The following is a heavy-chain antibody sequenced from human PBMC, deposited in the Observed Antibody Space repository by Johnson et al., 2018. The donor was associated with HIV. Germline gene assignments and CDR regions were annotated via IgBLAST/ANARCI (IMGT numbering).Heavy chain of an antibody. V-gene: IGHV3-48*03. Sequence: MLLVESWGGLVQPGGSLTLSCAGSGFAFGNYEMNWVRQAPGKGLEWVSYIATRAEAIHYADSVKGRFTISRDNSQNSLYLQMNGLRAEDTAIYYCARDLWEANVFPGAFDIWGQGTVVTVSS. CDR1: GFAFGNYE. J-gene: IGHJ3*02. CDR3: ARDLWEANVFPGAFDI. D-gene: IGHD3-16*01. CDR2: IATRAEAI.